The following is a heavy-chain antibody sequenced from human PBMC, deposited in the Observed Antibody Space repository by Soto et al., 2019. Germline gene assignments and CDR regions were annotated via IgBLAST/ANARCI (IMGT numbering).Heavy chain of an antibody. V-gene: IGHV3-74*01. CDR3: ARDLSYYYYYMDV. Sequence: GGSMRLSCTAAGCTFRVYGRHWVRQAPGKGLEWVALVSYDGSSTSYADSVKGRFTISRDNAKNTLYLQMNSLRAEDTAVYYCARDLSYYYYYMDVWGKGTTVTVSS. CDR2: VSYDGSST. CDR1: GCTFRVYG. J-gene: IGHJ6*03.